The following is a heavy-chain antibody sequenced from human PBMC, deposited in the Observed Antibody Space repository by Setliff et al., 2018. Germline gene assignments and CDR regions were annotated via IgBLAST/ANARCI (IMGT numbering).Heavy chain of an antibody. J-gene: IGHJ4*02. CDR3: ATQTAAYYFDY. Sequence: GESLKISCKFSENSFPSDWIGWVHQTPEKGLEWMGIIFPGDSDTRYSPSFQGQVSISVDRSLTTAYMELRSLTSDDTAVYYCATQTAAYYFDYWGQGALVTVSS. CDR1: ENSFPSDW. V-gene: IGHV5-51*07. D-gene: IGHD6-13*01. CDR2: IFPGDSDT.